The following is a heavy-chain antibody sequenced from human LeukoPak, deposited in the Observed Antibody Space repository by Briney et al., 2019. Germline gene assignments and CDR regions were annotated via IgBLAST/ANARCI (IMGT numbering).Heavy chain of an antibody. Sequence: SGPTLVNPTQTLTLTCTFSGFSLSTSGVGVGWIHQPPGKALEWLALIYWNDDKRYSPSLKSRLTITKDTSKNQVVLTMTNMDPVDTATYYCAHSTYCSSTSCPGWFDPWGQGTLVTVSS. D-gene: IGHD2-2*01. CDR2: IYWNDDK. J-gene: IGHJ5*02. CDR1: GFSLSTSGVG. V-gene: IGHV2-5*01. CDR3: AHSTYCSSTSCPGWFDP.